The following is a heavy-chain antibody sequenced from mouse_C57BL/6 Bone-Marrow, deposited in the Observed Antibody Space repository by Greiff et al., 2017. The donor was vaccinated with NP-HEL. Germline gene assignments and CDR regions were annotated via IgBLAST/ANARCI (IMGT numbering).Heavy chain of an antibody. CDR3: ARNRITTGFDY. J-gene: IGHJ2*01. CDR1: GFSLTSYG. Sequence: VQVVESGPGLVQPSQSLSITCTVSGFSLTSYGVHWVRQSPGKGLEWLGVIWSGGSTDYNAAFISRLSISKDNSKSQVFFKMNSLQADDTAIYYCARNRITTGFDYWGQGTTLTVSS. CDR2: IWSGGST. D-gene: IGHD1-1*01. V-gene: IGHV2-2*01.